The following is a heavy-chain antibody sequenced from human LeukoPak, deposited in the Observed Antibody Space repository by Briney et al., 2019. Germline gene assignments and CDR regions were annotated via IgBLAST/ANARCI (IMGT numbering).Heavy chain of an antibody. Sequence: SETLSLTCTVSGGSISSYYWSWIRQPPGKGLEWIGYIYYSGSTNYNPSLKSRVTISVDTSKNQFSLKLSSVTAADTAVYYCARALPPRFDPWGQGTLVTVSS. CDR2: IYYSGST. CDR3: ARALPPRFDP. CDR1: GGSISSYY. V-gene: IGHV4-59*01. J-gene: IGHJ5*02.